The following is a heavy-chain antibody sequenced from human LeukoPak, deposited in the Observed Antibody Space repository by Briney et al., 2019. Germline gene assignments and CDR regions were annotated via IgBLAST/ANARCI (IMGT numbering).Heavy chain of an antibody. CDR1: GGSISSGSYY. J-gene: IGHJ5*02. D-gene: IGHD3-10*01. Sequence: SETLSLTCTVSGGSISSGSYYWSWIRQPAGKGLEWIGRIYTSGSTNYNPSLKSRVTISVDTSKNQLSLKLSSVTAADTAVYYCARAGRLLWFGELLSGWFDPWGQGTLVTVSS. CDR3: ARAGRLLWFGELLSGWFDP. CDR2: IYTSGST. V-gene: IGHV4-61*02.